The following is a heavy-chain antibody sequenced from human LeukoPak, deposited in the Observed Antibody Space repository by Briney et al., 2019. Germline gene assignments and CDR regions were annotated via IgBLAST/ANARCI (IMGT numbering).Heavy chain of an antibody. V-gene: IGHV1-24*01. CDR1: GYTLTELS. Sequence: ASAKVSCKVSGYTLTELSMHWVRQAPGKGLEWMGGFDPEDGETIYAQKFQGRVTMTEDTSTDTAYMELSSLRSEDTAVYYCAIQYDSSGYYLNYFDYWGQGTLVTVSS. D-gene: IGHD3-22*01. J-gene: IGHJ4*02. CDR2: FDPEDGET. CDR3: AIQYDSSGYYLNYFDY.